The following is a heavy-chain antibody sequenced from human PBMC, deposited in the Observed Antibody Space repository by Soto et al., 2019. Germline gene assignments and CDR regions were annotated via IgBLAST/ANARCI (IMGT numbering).Heavy chain of an antibody. CDR1: GGSISSGGYS. CDR2: IYHSGST. CDR3: ARYSIAARRGIDY. Sequence: QLQLQESGSGLVKPSQTLSLTCAVSGGSISSGGYSWSWIRQPPGKGLEWIGYIYHSGSTYYNPSLTSRVTISVDRSTNQLAMKMSSLTAADTAVYDGARYSIAARRGIDYWGQGTLVTVSS. V-gene: IGHV4-30-2*01. D-gene: IGHD6-6*01. J-gene: IGHJ4*02.